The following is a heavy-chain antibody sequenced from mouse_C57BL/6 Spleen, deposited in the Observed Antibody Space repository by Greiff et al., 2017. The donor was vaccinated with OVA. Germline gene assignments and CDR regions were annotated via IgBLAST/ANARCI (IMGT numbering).Heavy chain of an antibody. D-gene: IGHD1-1*01. J-gene: IGHJ1*03. CDR2: IYPGGGYT. CDR3: AWEDSYGSSYDWYFDV. Sequence: QVHVKQSGAELVRPGTSVKMSCKASGYTFTNYWIGWAKQRPGHGLEWIGDIYPGGGYTNYNEKFKGKATLTADKSSSTSYMQFSSLTSEDSAIYYCAWEDSYGSSYDWYFDVWGTGTTVTVSS. V-gene: IGHV1-63*01. CDR1: GYTFTNYW.